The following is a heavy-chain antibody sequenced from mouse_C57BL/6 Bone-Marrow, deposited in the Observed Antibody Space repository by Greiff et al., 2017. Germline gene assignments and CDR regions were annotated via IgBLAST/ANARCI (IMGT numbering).Heavy chain of an antibody. D-gene: IGHD6-1*01. Sequence: VQLQQPGAELVRPGASVKLSCKASGYTFTSYWIHWVKQRPGQGLEWIGVIDPSNGYTNYNQKFKGKATLTVDTSSSTAYMQLSSLTSEDSAVYYCASNGLSRLAYGGQGTVITVTA. V-gene: IGHV1-59*01. CDR2: IDPSNGYT. CDR1: GYTFTSYW. CDR3: ASNGLSRLAY. J-gene: IGHJ3*01.